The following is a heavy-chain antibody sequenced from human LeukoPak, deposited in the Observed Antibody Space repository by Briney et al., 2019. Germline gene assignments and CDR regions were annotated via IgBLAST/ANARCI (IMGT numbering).Heavy chain of an antibody. Sequence: GASVKVSCKASGYAFTSYYMHWVRQAPGQGLEWMGIINPSGGSTSYAQKFQGRVTMTRDMSTSTVYMELSSLRSEDTAVYYCARAMATIRFRFDYWGQGTLVTVSS. V-gene: IGHV1-46*01. J-gene: IGHJ4*02. CDR2: INPSGGST. D-gene: IGHD5-24*01. CDR1: GYAFTSYY. CDR3: ARAMATIRFRFDY.